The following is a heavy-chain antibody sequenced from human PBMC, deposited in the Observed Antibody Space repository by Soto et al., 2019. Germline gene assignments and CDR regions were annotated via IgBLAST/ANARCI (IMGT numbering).Heavy chain of an antibody. Sequence: PGGSLRLSCEVSGLTFAKVWMSWIRQAPGKGLEWVGRIKSQIDGGRIDYAAPVKDRFTISRDDSKNTLYLQMNSLKTEDTAVYYCTTSVTGTPRAIDYWGQGNLVPVSS. V-gene: IGHV3-15*01. CDR1: GLTFAKVW. CDR2: IKSQIDGGRI. J-gene: IGHJ4*02. CDR3: TTSVTGTPRAIDY. D-gene: IGHD1-7*01.